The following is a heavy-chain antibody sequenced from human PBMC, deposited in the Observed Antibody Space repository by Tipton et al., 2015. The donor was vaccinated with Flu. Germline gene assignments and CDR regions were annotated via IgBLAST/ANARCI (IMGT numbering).Heavy chain of an antibody. D-gene: IGHD2-15*01. CDR1: GGSISSYY. V-gene: IGHV4-59*01. CDR3: AEGYCSGGSCYLSY. CDR2: IYYSGST. Sequence: TLSLTCTVSGGSISSYYWSWIRQPPGKGLEWIGYIYYSGSTNYNPSLKSRVTISVDTSKNQFSLKLSSVTAADTAVYYCAEGYCSGGSCYLSYWGQGTLVPVSS. J-gene: IGHJ4*02.